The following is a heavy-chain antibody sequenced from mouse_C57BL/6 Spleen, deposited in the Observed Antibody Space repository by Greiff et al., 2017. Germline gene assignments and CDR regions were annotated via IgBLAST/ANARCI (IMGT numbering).Heavy chain of an antibody. J-gene: IGHJ3*01. D-gene: IGHD2-4*01. CDR3: ARGNDYDEAWFAY. V-gene: IGHV1-53*01. Sequence: QVHVKQPGTELVKPGASVKLSCKASGYTFTSYWMHWVKQRPGQGLEWIGNINPSNGGTNYNEKFKSKATLTVDKSSSTAYMQLSSLTSEDSAVYYCARGNDYDEAWFAYWGQGTLVTVSA. CDR1: GYTFTSYW. CDR2: INPSNGGT.